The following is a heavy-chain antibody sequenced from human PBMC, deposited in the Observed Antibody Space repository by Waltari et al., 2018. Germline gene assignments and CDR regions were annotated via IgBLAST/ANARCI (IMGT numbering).Heavy chain of an antibody. CDR3: ARDVGIAAALYP. D-gene: IGHD6-13*01. J-gene: IGHJ5*02. Sequence: QVQLVQSGAEVKKPGASVKVSCKASGYTFTGYYMHWGRQAPGQGLWWMGWITPNSGGTNYAQKFQGRVTMTRDTSISTAYMELSRLRSDDTAVYYCARDVGIAAALYPWGQGTLVTVSS. CDR2: ITPNSGGT. CDR1: GYTFTGYY. V-gene: IGHV1-2*02.